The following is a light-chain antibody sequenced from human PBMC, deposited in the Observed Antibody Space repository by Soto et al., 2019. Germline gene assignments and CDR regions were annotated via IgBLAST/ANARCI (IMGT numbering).Light chain of an antibody. Sequence: SALPQPRSLSGSPGQSVTISCTGTSSDVGGYNYVSWYQQHPGKAPKLMIYDVSKRPSGVPDRFSGSKSGNTASLTISGLQAEDEADYYCCSYAGSYTLYVFGTGTKVTVL. CDR2: DVS. CDR1: SSDVGGYNY. J-gene: IGLJ1*01. V-gene: IGLV2-11*01. CDR3: CSYAGSYTLYV.